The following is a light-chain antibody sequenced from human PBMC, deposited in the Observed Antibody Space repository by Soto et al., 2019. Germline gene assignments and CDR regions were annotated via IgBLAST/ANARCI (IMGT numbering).Light chain of an antibody. CDR2: DAA. V-gene: IGKV3-11*01. CDR3: QQRSNWLT. Sequence: EIVLTQSPATLSLFPGERATLSCRASQSVSSYLAWYQQKPGQAPRLLIYDAANRAPGIPARFSGSGSGTDFTLTSSSLEPEEFAVYYCQQRSNWLTFGGGTKVPIK. J-gene: IGKJ4*01. CDR1: QSVSSY.